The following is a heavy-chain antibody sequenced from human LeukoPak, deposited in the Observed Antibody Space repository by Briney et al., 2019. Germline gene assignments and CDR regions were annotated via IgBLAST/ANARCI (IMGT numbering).Heavy chain of an antibody. V-gene: IGHV3-64*02. J-gene: IGHJ6*04. Sequence: GALRLFCAASGFTFSSYAMHWVSQAPGKGLEYVSAISSNGGRTYYADSVKGRFTISRDNSKNTLYLQMGSLRAEDMAVYYCARASGYCSGGSCPLYYYGMDVWGKGTTVTVSS. CDR2: ISSNGGRT. D-gene: IGHD2-15*01. CDR3: ARASGYCSGGSCPLYYYGMDV. CDR1: GFTFSSYA.